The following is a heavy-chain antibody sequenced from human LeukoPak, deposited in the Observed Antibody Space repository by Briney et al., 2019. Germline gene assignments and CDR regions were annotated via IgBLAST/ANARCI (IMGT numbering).Heavy chain of an antibody. CDR3: AGDSDVEPRNGFDI. CDR1: TFTFSTCA. V-gene: IGHV3-23*01. J-gene: IGHJ3*02. D-gene: IGHD1-1*01. Sequence: PGGSLRLSCAASTFTFSTCAMHWVRQAPGKGLEWVSTISSNGGMTFYSHSVKGRFSISRDNSKNILYIQMNSLRVEGTAVYYCAGDSDVEPRNGFDIWGQGTMATVSS. CDR2: ISSNGGMT.